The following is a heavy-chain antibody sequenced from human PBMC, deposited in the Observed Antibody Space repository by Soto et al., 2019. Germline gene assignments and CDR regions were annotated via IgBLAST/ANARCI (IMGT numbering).Heavy chain of an antibody. Sequence: EVQLVESGGGLVKPGGSLRPSCAASGFTFSSYSMNWVRQAPGKGLEWVSYIGSSSTYIYYADSVKGRFTISRDNAKNSRYLQMHSLRAEDTAVYYCATNVVATTRALDIWGQGTMVTVSS. J-gene: IGHJ3*02. D-gene: IGHD1-1*01. V-gene: IGHV3-21*01. CDR2: IGSSSTYI. CDR1: GFTFSSYS. CDR3: ATNVVATTRALDI.